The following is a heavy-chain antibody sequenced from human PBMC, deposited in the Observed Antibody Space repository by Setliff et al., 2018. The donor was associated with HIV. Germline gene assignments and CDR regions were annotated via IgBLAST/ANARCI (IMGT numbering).Heavy chain of an antibody. Sequence: PSETLSLTFTVSGDSFNGSHYLWGWIRQPPGKGLAWVGNVYYNWATYYNPSLKNRVTISVDTSKNQFSLRLTSVTAADTAVYYCAREPDYWGQGILVTVSS. V-gene: IGHV4-39*07. CDR3: AREPDY. J-gene: IGHJ4*02. CDR2: VYYNWAT. CDR1: GDSFNGSHYL.